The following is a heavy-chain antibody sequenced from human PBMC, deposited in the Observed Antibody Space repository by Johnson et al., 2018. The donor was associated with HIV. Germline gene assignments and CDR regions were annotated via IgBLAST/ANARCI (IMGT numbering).Heavy chain of an antibody. Sequence: QVQLVESGGGVVRPGGSLRLSCAASGFTFSSYGMHWVRQAPGKGLEWVAFIRYDGRNTYYADSVRGRFTISRDNSKNTLYLQMNSLRAEDTAVYYCARERIYGDDAFDIWGQGTMVTVSS. V-gene: IGHV3-30*02. D-gene: IGHD4-17*01. CDR2: IRYDGRNT. CDR1: GFTFSSYG. J-gene: IGHJ3*02. CDR3: ARERIYGDDAFDI.